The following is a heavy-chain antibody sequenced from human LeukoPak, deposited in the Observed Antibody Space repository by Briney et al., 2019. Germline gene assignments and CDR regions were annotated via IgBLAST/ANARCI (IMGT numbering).Heavy chain of an antibody. CDR2: ISAYNGNT. D-gene: IGHD5-12*01. CDR3: ARMGDSGDEGESDY. CDR1: GYTFTSYG. V-gene: IGHV1-18*04. Sequence: GASVTVSCKASGYTFTSYGISWVRQAPGQGLEWMGWISAYNGNTNYAQKLQGRVTMTTDTPTSTAYMELRSLRSDDTAVYYCARMGDSGDEGESDYWGQGTLVTVSS. J-gene: IGHJ4*02.